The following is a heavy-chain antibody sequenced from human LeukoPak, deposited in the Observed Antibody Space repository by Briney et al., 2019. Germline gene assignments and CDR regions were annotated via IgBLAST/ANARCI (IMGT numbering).Heavy chain of an antibody. Sequence: GGSLRLSCAASGLTFNTYTMHWVRQAPGKGLEWVAVIEENESNKYYADSVRGRFTISRDNSKNTLYLQMSSLTAEDTAVYFCVRQSEGLDYWGQGTLVTVSS. CDR1: GLTFNTYT. CDR2: IEENESNK. CDR3: VRQSEGLDY. J-gene: IGHJ4*02. D-gene: IGHD5/OR15-5a*01. V-gene: IGHV3-30-3*01.